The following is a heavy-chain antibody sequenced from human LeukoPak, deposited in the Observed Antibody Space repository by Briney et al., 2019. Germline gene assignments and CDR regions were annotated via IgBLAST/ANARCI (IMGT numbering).Heavy chain of an antibody. J-gene: IGHJ3*02. CDR3: VRDPEFGALDI. V-gene: IGHV3-7*01. CDR1: GFTFTSSY. D-gene: IGHD3-10*01. CDR2: INQDGSQR. Sequence: GGSLRLSCAASGFTFTSSYMSWVRQTPGRGLEWVANINQDGSQRSSVDSLKGRFTISRDNANNVLYLQMNSLRVEDTAVYYCVRDPEFGALDIWGRGTTVSVSS.